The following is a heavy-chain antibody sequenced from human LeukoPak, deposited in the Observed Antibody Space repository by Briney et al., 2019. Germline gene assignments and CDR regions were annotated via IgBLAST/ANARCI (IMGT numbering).Heavy chain of an antibody. J-gene: IGHJ4*02. D-gene: IGHD4-23*01. CDR2: ISGSSNFI. CDR3: ARETASVVTYCFDL. CDR1: EFTFSGYT. Sequence: PGGSLRLSCAASEFTFSGYTMNWVRQAPGKGLEWVSSISGSSNFIYYADSVKGRFTISRDNAKNSLYLQMNTLRAEDTAVYYCARETASVVTYCFDLWDQGTLVTVSS. V-gene: IGHV3-21*01.